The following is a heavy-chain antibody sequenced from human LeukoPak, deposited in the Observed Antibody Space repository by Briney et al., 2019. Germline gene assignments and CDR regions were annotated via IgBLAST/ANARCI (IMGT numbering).Heavy chain of an antibody. CDR2: ISGSGRNT. D-gene: IGHD1-1*01. V-gene: IGHV3-23*01. Sequence: GGSLRLSCAVSGFTFSNYAMTWVRQAPGKGLECVSVISGSGRNTDYADSVKGRFTISRDNSKNTLSLQMNSLRADDTAVYYCAKVVGTGTTPTDYWGQGTLVTVSS. J-gene: IGHJ4*02. CDR3: AKVVGTGTTPTDY. CDR1: GFTFSNYA.